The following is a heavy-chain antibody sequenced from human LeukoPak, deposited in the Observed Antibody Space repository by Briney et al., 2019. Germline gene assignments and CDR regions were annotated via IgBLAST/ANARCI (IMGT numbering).Heavy chain of an antibody. D-gene: IGHD3-9*01. CDR3: ARSDTYYYYGMDV. J-gene: IGHJ6*02. Sequence: ASVKVSCKASGYTFTSYAMHWVRQAPGQRLEWMGWINAGNGSTKYSQKFQGRVTITRDTSASTAYMELSSLRSEDTAVYYCARSDTYYYYGMDVWGQGTTVTVSS. V-gene: IGHV1-3*01. CDR1: GYTFTSYA. CDR2: INAGNGST.